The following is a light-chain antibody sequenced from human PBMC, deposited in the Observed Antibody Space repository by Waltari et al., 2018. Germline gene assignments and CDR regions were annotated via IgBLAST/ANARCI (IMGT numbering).Light chain of an antibody. CDR3: QSYDNILSGGV. V-gene: IGLV1-40*01. CDR1: ISNIGAGYD. CDR2: GNH. J-gene: IGLJ2*01. Sequence: QSVLTQPPSVSGAPGQRVTIYCTGSISNIGAGYDVHWYQRLPGTAPKRLIYGNHNRPAGVPDRFAGSKSGTSASLAITGLQSDDEADYYCQSYDNILSGGVFGGGTKLTVL.